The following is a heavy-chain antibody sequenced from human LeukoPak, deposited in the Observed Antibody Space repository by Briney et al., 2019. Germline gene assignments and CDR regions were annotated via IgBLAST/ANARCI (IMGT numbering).Heavy chain of an antibody. J-gene: IGHJ4*02. CDR2: ISDSGST. CDR3: ASGRGGYNPGY. D-gene: IGHD5-24*01. Sequence: SETLSLTCTVSGVSMNSYHWSWIRQPPGKGLEWIGYISDSGSTNYNPSLRRRVTISEGTSMNEFSLKLSSVTAADTAVYYCASGRGGYNPGYWGQGTLVTVSS. V-gene: IGHV4-59*01. CDR1: GVSMNSYH.